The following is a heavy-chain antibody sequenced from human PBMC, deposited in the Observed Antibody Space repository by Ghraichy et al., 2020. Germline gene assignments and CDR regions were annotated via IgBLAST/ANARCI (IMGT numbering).Heavy chain of an antibody. J-gene: IGHJ2*01. CDR2: IYYSGST. Sequence: SETLSLTCTVSGGSISSSSYYWGWIRQPPGKGLEWIGSIYYSGSTYYNPSLKSRVTISVDTSKNQFSLKLSSVTAADTAVYYCARHRIQLWPLPWYFDLWGRGTLVTVSS. D-gene: IGHD5-18*01. V-gene: IGHV4-39*01. CDR3: ARHRIQLWPLPWYFDL. CDR1: GGSISSSSYY.